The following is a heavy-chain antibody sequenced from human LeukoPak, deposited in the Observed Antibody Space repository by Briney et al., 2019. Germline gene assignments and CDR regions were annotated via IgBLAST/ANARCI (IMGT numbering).Heavy chain of an antibody. D-gene: IGHD3-22*01. Sequence: QPGRSLRLSCAASGFTFDDYAMHWVRQAPGKGLEWVSGISWNSGSIGYADSVKGRFTISRDNAKNSLYLQMNSLRAEDTALYYCAKDAPPYYYDSSGSDVNYFDYWGQGTLVTVSS. CDR3: AKDAPPYYYDSSGSDVNYFDY. CDR1: GFTFDDYA. V-gene: IGHV3-9*01. J-gene: IGHJ4*02. CDR2: ISWNSGSI.